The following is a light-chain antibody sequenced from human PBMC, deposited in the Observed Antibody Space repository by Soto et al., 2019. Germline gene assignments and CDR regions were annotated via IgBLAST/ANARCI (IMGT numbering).Light chain of an antibody. J-gene: IGKJ1*01. V-gene: IGKV3-11*01. Sequence: EIVLTQSPATLSLSPGERATLSFRASQSVNNYVSWFQQKPGQAPRLLIYDASNRATGIPARFSGSGSGTDFTLTISSLEPEDFAVYYCQQRSNWPWTFGQGTKVDIK. CDR3: QQRSNWPWT. CDR1: QSVNNY. CDR2: DAS.